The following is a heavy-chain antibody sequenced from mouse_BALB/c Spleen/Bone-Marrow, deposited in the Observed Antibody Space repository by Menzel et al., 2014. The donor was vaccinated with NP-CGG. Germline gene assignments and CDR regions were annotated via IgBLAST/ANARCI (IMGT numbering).Heavy chain of an antibody. J-gene: IGHJ2*01. CDR3: ARRRDGTNYFDY. V-gene: IGHV1S34*01. Sequence: VVKTGASVKISCKASGYSFTGYYMRWIKQSHGKSPEWIGYISCYNGASGYNQKFKGKATFTVDTSSTIAYMQFNSLTSEDSAVYYCARRRDGTNYFDYWGQGTTLTVSS. CDR2: ISCYNGAS. CDR1: GYSFTGYY. D-gene: IGHD2-1*01.